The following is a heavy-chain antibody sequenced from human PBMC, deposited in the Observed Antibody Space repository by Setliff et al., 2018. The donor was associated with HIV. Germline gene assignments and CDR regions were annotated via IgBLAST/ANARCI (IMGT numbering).Heavy chain of an antibody. CDR1: GASISSTSYY. D-gene: IGHD4-17*01. V-gene: IGHV4-39*01. J-gene: IGHJ3*02. CDR3: ARHYGGNLDAFDI. Sequence: SETLSLTCTVSGASISSTSYYWGWIRRPPGKGLEWIGSIYYSGSTYYNPSLKSRVTISVDTSKNQFSLKLSSVTAADTAVFYCARHYGGNLDAFDIWGLGTMVTVSS. CDR2: IYYSGST.